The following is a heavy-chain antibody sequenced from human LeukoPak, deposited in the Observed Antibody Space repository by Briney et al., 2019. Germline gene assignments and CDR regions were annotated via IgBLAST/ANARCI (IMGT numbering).Heavy chain of an antibody. J-gene: IGHJ4*02. CDR1: GGSISSYY. D-gene: IGHD2/OR15-2a*01. CDR2: INYSGST. V-gene: IGHV4-39*01. Sequence: SETLSLTCTVSGGSISSYYWSWIRQPPGKGLEWIGSINYSGSTYYNSSLKSRVTISVDTSKNQFSLKLSSVTAADTAVYYCARVYFDLHFDYWGQGTLVTVSS. CDR3: ARVYFDLHFDY.